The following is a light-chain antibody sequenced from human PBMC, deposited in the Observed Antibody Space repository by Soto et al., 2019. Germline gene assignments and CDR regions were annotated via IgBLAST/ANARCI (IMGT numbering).Light chain of an antibody. Sequence: EMVLTQSPGTLSLSPGERATLSCRASQSVSSSYLAWYQQKPGQAPRLLIYGASSRATGIPDRFSGSGSGTDFTLTISRLEPEDCATYYCQQSYSTPRTFGQGTKLEIK. CDR3: QQSYSTPRT. CDR1: QSVSSSY. CDR2: GAS. V-gene: IGKV3-20*01. J-gene: IGKJ2*01.